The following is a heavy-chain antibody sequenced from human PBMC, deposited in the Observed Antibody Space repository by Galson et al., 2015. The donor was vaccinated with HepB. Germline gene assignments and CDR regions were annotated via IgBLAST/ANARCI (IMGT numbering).Heavy chain of an antibody. CDR2: MNPNSGDT. CDR1: GYTFTSYD. D-gene: IGHD1-26*01. V-gene: IGHV1-8*01. J-gene: IGHJ4*02. Sequence: VSCKASGYTFTSYDINWVRQATGQGLEWMGWMNPNSGDTGYAQKFQGRVTMTRNTSISTGYMELSSLRSEDTAMYYCARGLGGATQGGYWGQGTLVTVSS. CDR3: ARGLGGATQGGY.